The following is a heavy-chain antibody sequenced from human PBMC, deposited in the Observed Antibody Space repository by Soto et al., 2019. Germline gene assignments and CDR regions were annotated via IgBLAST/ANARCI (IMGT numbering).Heavy chain of an antibody. CDR1: GFTFSNYA. J-gene: IGHJ4*02. D-gene: IGHD6-13*01. CDR3: AKDQGRSWYEIDY. Sequence: EVQLLESGGGLVQPGGSLRLSCAASGFTFSNYAVTWVRQAPGKGLEWVSTISGSGGSTYYADSVKGRFTISRDNSRNILYLQMNSLRAEDTAVYYCAKDQGRSWYEIDYWGQGTLVTVS. V-gene: IGHV3-23*01. CDR2: ISGSGGST.